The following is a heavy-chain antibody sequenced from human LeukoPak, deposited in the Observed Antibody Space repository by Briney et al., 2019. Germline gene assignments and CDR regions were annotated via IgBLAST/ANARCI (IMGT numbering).Heavy chain of an antibody. D-gene: IGHD3-10*01. CDR2: IWYDGNNK. CDR3: ERGPPRYYGSGSLSY. Sequence: GGSLRLSCAASGFTFSSYGMHWVRQAPGKGLEWMAVIWYDGNNKYYADSVKGRFTISRDNSKNTLYLQMNSLRAEDTAVYYCERGPPRYYGSGSLSYWGQGTLVTVSS. CDR1: GFTFSSYG. J-gene: IGHJ4*02. V-gene: IGHV3-33*01.